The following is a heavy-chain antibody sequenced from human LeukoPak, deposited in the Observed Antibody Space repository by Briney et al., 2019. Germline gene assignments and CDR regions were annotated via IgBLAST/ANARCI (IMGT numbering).Heavy chain of an antibody. CDR1: GYIFTTYW. CDR3: PRFHGKNNVAGTANWVY. J-gene: IGHJ4*02. D-gene: IGHD2/OR15-2a*01. V-gene: IGHV5-51*01. Sequence: GGAPQIYWKGSGYIFTTYWSGGVRQLPGKGREGRGIIYPGESETRYSPSFQGQVTISAAKSIPPAYLPWSSLKASDTAMYYCPRFHGKNNVAGTANWVYWGQGTLVTVSS. CDR2: IYPGESET.